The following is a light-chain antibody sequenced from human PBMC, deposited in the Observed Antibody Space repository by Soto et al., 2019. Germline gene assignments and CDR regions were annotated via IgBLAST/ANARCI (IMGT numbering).Light chain of an antibody. Sequence: EIVLTQSPATLSLSPGERATLSCRASQSVSSYLAWYQQKPGQAPRLLIYDASNRATVIPARFSGSGSGTDFTLTISCLEPEDFSVYNRQYRSNWPLTFGGGTKVEIK. CDR3: QYRSNWPLT. J-gene: IGKJ4*01. CDR2: DAS. V-gene: IGKV3-11*01. CDR1: QSVSSY.